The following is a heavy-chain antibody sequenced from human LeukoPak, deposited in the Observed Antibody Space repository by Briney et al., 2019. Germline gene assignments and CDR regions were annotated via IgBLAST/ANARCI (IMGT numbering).Heavy chain of an antibody. CDR1: GYTFTGYD. J-gene: IGHJ5*02. V-gene: IGHV1-2*02. CDR3: ARGAPVFRWFDP. D-gene: IGHD2-21*01. CDR2: INPNSGGT. Sequence: GASVKVSCKASGYTFTGYDMHWVRRAPGQGLEWMGWINPNSGGTNYAQKFQGRVTMTRDTSISTAYMELSRLRSDDTAVYYCARGAPVFRWFDPWGQGTLVTVSS.